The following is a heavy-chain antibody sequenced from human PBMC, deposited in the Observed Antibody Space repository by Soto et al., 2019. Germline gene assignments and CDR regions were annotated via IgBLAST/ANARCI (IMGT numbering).Heavy chain of an antibody. J-gene: IGHJ4*02. V-gene: IGHV3-23*01. CDR2: ISGSGDST. CDR3: AKRTSGWYFDY. D-gene: IGHD6-19*01. Sequence: EVQLLESGGGLVQPGGSLRLSCAASGFTFSSYAMSWVRQAPGKGLEWVSVISGSGDSTYYADSVKGRFTFSRDNSKNTLYLQMNSLRAEDTAVYYCAKRTSGWYFDYWGQGTLVTVSS. CDR1: GFTFSSYA.